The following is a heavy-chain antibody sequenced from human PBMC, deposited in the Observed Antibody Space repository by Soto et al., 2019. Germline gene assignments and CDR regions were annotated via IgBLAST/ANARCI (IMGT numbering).Heavy chain of an antibody. CDR3: ASKRYCSGGSCYDDY. Sequence: SETLSLTCTVSGGSISRSSYYWGWIRQPPGKGLEWIGSIYYSGSTYYKPSLKSRVTISVDTSKNQFSLKPSSVTAADTAVYYCASKRYCSGGSCYDDYWGQGTLVTVSS. CDR2: IYYSGST. V-gene: IGHV4-39*01. J-gene: IGHJ4*02. CDR1: GGSISRSSYY. D-gene: IGHD2-15*01.